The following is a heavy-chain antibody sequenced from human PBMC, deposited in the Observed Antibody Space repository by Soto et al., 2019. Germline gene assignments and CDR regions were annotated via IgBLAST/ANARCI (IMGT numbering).Heavy chain of an antibody. CDR1: GGSISSYY. V-gene: IGHV4-59*01. CDR2: IFYSGST. D-gene: IGHD5-18*01. CDR3: ARDSGDRYGHPRCFDP. J-gene: IGHJ5*02. Sequence: PSETLSLTCTVSGGSISSYYWSWIRQPPGKGLEWIGYIFYSGSTSYNPSLKSRVTISVDTSKNQFSLNLYSLTSADTAVYYCARDSGDRYGHPRCFDPWCPGVLVTVSS.